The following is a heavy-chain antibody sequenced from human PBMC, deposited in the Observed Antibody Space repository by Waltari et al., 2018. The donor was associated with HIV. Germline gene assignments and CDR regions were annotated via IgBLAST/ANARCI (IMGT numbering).Heavy chain of an antibody. Sequence: QVTLRESGPALVKPTQTLTLTCTFSGFSLSTSGMCVSWIRQPPGKALEWLARIDWDDDKYYSTSLKTRLTISKDTSKNQVVLTMTNMDPVDTATYYCARIQCPIAVAGEFDYWGQGTLVTVSS. CDR1: GFSLSTSGMC. CDR3: ARIQCPIAVAGEFDY. D-gene: IGHD6-19*01. V-gene: IGHV2-70*15. CDR2: IDWDDDK. J-gene: IGHJ4*02.